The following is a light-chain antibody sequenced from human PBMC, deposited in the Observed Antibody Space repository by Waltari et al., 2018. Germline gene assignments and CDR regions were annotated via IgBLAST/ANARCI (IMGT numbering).Light chain of an antibody. J-gene: IGLJ3*02. CDR1: SRDVGSYNL. CDR2: EVS. Sequence: QSALTQPASVSGSPGQSIPISCTGTSRDVGSYNLVPWYQQHPGKAPKLMIYEVSKRPSGVSNRFSGSKSGNTDSLTISGLQAEDEADYYCCSYAGSSTFWVFGGGTKLTVL. V-gene: IGLV2-23*02. CDR3: CSYAGSSTFWV.